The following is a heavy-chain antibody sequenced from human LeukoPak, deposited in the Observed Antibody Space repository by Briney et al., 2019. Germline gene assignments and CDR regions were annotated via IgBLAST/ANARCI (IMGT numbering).Heavy chain of an antibody. CDR1: GFTFSSYW. V-gene: IGHV3-15*01. J-gene: IGHJ4*02. CDR2: IKSKTDGGTT. D-gene: IGHD3-22*01. CDR3: AKAYYYDSSGYYPADY. Sequence: GGSLRLTCAASGFTFSSYWMSWVRQAPGKGLEWVGRIKSKTDGGTTDYAAPVKGRFTISRDDSKNTLYLQMNSLRAEDTAVYYCAKAYYYDSSGYYPADYWGQGTLVTVSS.